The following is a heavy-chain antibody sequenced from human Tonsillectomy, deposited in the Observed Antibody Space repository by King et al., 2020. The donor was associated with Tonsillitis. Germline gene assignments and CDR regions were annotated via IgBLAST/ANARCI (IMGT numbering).Heavy chain of an antibody. V-gene: IGHV4-59*01. Sequence: LQLQESGPGLVKPSETLSLTCTVAGGSISSSYWSWIRQPPGKKLEYIGYIYYIGSTNYNPSLQSRVTISIDTSKNQFSLRLSSVTAADTAVYYCARLWRDGYNLAFDYWGQGSLVTVSS. J-gene: IGHJ4*02. CDR3: ARLWRDGYNLAFDY. CDR2: IYYIGST. D-gene: IGHD5-24*01. CDR1: GGSISSSY.